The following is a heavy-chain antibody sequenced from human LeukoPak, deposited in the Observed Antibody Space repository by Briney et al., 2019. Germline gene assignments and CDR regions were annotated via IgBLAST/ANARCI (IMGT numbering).Heavy chain of an antibody. V-gene: IGHV3-23*01. CDR1: GFTFDDYA. CDR3: ARDVSSGAFDI. CDR2: ISGSGGST. J-gene: IGHJ3*02. D-gene: IGHD3-10*01. Sequence: GGSLRLSCAASGFTFDDYAMSWVRQAPGKGLEWVSAISGSGGSTYYADSVKGRFTISRDNSKNTLYLQMNSLRAEDTAVYYCARDVSSGAFDIWGQGTMVTVSS.